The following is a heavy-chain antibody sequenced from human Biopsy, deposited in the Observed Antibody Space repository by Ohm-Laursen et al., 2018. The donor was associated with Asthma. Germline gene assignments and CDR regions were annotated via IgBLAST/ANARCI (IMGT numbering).Heavy chain of an antibody. CDR2: IYSGGTS. CDR3: ARGDSSNWSHYYFDY. Sequence: GSLRLSCTASGFAVSRDHMFWVRPAPGKGLEWVSVIYSGGTSHTADSVRGRLTISRDYSKNTLYLQMHSLRAEDTAVYYCARGDSSNWSHYYFDYWGQGTLVTVSS. D-gene: IGHD3-22*01. J-gene: IGHJ4*02. V-gene: IGHV3-53*01. CDR1: GFAVSRDH.